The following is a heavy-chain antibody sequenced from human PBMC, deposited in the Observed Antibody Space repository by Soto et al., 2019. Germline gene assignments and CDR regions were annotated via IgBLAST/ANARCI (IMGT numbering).Heavy chain of an antibody. D-gene: IGHD3-3*01. CDR2: ISGSGGST. V-gene: IGHV3-23*01. Sequence: GGSLRLSCAASGFTFSSYAMSWVRQAPGKGLEWVSAISGSGGSTYYADSVKGRFTISRDNSKNTLYLQMNSLRAEDTAVYYCARVSRIFGVVTDFDYWGQGTLVTVSS. J-gene: IGHJ4*02. CDR3: ARVSRIFGVVTDFDY. CDR1: GFTFSSYA.